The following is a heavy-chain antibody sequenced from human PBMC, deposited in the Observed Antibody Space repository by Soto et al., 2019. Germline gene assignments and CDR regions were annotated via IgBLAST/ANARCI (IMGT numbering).Heavy chain of an antibody. Sequence: SVKVSCKASGYTFTSYDINWVRQATGQGLEWMGWMNPNSGNTGYAQKFQGRVTMTRNTSISTAYMELSSLRSEDTAVYYCATGYMGYYDAFDIWGQGTMVTVSS. J-gene: IGHJ3*02. CDR2: MNPNSGNT. CDR3: ATGYMGYYDAFDI. V-gene: IGHV1-8*01. D-gene: IGHD3-22*01. CDR1: GYTFTSYD.